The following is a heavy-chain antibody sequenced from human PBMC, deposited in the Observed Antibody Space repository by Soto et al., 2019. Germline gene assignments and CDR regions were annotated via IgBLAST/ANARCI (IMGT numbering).Heavy chain of an antibody. CDR2: INAGNGNT. J-gene: IGHJ6*02. CDR3: ARDRMAGYYYYYGMDV. CDR1: GYTFTSYA. V-gene: IGHV1-3*01. Sequence: ASVKVSCKASGYTFTSYAMHWVRQAPGQRLEWMGWINAGNGNTKYSQKFQGRVTITRDTSASTAYMELSSLRSEDTAVYYCARDRMAGYYYYYGMDVWGQGTTVTVSS. D-gene: IGHD6-19*01.